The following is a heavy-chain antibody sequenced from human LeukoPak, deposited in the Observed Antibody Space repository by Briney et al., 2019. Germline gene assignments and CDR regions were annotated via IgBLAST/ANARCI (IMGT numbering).Heavy chain of an antibody. J-gene: IGHJ4*02. CDR3: ARDLGESTFDY. CDR2: INAGNGNT. D-gene: IGHD3-16*01. CDR1: GYTFTSYA. V-gene: IGHV1-3*01. Sequence: GASVKVSCKAFGYTFTSYAMHWVRQAPGQGLEWMGWINAGNGNTKYSQKFQGRVTITRDTSASTAYMELSSLRSEDTAVYYCARDLGESTFDYWGQGTLVTVSS.